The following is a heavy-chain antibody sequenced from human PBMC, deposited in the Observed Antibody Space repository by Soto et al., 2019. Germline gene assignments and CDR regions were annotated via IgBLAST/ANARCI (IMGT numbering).Heavy chain of an antibody. V-gene: IGHV3-21*01. D-gene: IGHD3-10*01. Sequence: PGGSLRLSCAASGFTFSGYTMNWVRQAPGKGLEWVSSISSSSIYIYYAHSVKGRFTISRDNAKNSLYLQMNSLRAEDTAVYYCASSGALKPRAFDIWGQGTMVTVSS. J-gene: IGHJ3*02. CDR2: ISSSSIYI. CDR1: GFTFSGYT. CDR3: ASSGALKPRAFDI.